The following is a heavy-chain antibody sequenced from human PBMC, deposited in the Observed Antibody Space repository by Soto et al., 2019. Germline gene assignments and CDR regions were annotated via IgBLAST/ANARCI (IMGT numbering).Heavy chain of an antibody. J-gene: IGHJ6*03. V-gene: IGHV4-34*01. Sequence: QVQLQQWGAGLLKPSETLSLTCAVYGGSFSGYYWSWIRQPPGKGLEWIGEINHSGSTNYNPSLKSRVTISVDTSKNQFSLKLRSVTAADTAVYYCARGLRGSGSYPKYYYYYMDVWGKGTTVTVSS. CDR2: INHSGST. CDR3: ARGLRGSGSYPKYYYYYMDV. CDR1: GGSFSGYY. D-gene: IGHD3-10*01.